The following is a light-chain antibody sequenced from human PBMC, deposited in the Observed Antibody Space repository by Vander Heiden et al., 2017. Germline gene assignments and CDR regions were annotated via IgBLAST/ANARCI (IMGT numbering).Light chain of an antibody. CDR3: QRYDNVPIA. CDR1: QDISNY. J-gene: IGKJ5*01. CDR2: DAS. Sequence: DIQMTQSPSSLSASVGDRVTITCQASQDISNYLNWYQQKPGKAPKLLIYDASNLETGVPSRLTGSGSGTDFTFTISSLQPEDIATYYCQRYDNVPIAFGQGTRLDIK. V-gene: IGKV1-33*01.